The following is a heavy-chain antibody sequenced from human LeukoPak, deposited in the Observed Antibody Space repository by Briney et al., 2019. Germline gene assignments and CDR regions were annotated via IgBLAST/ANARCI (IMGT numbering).Heavy chain of an antibody. CDR2: ISSSGSTI. V-gene: IGHV3-11*04. J-gene: IGHJ6*02. CDR1: GFTFSDYY. Sequence: GGSLRLSCAASGFTFSDYYMSWIRQAPGKGLEWVSYISSSGSTIYYADSVKGRFTISRDNAKNSLYLQMNSLSAEDTAVYYCARDHNWHISYNYYYGMDVWGQGTTVTVSS. CDR3: ARDHNWHISYNYYYGMDV. D-gene: IGHD2-21*01.